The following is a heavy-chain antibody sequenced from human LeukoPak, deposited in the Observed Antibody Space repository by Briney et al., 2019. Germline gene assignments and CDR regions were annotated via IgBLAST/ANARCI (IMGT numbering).Heavy chain of an antibody. J-gene: IGHJ4*02. D-gene: IGHD7-27*01. V-gene: IGHV4-39*07. CDR2: IYYSGST. CDR3: ASLRLGTDFDY. CDR1: GGSISSSSYY. Sequence: SETLSLTCTVSGGSISSSSYYWGWIRQPPGKGLEWIGSIYYSGSTYYNPSLKSRVTISVDTSKNQFSLKLSSVTAADTAVYCCASLRLGTDFDYWGQGTLVTVSS.